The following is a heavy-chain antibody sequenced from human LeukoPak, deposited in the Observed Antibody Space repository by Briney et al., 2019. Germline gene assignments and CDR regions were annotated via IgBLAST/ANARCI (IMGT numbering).Heavy chain of an antibody. V-gene: IGHV1-2*02. CDR3: ARVDVLRFLEWTRAFDY. Sequence: ASVKVSCKASGYTFTSYYMHWVRQAPGQGLEWMGIINPNSGGTNYAQKFQGRVTMTRDTSISTAYMELSRLRSDDTAVYYCARVDVLRFLEWTRAFDYWGQGTLVTVSS. CDR1: GYTFTSYY. J-gene: IGHJ4*02. CDR2: INPNSGGT. D-gene: IGHD3-3*01.